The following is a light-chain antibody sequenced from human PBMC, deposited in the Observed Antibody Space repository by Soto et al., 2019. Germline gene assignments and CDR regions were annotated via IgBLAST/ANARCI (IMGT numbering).Light chain of an antibody. CDR3: QKYFGTLST. V-gene: IGKV3-20*01. Sequence: SVLTQSPGTLSLFPGERATLSCRTSQSISSTYLAWYQQRPGQAPRLLIYAASSRATGIPDRFSGSGSGTDFPLTISSREPQDCAVYYCQKYFGTLSTLGPGTKLEIK. CDR1: QSISSTY. J-gene: IGKJ2*01. CDR2: AAS.